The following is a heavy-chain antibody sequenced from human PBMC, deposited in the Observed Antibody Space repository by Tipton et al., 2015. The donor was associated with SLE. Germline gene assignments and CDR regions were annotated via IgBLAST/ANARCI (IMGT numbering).Heavy chain of an antibody. J-gene: IGHJ4*02. CDR3: APAGYSDTFDY. V-gene: IGHV3-7*01. CDR2: IKQDGSEK. D-gene: IGHD6-13*01. Sequence: GSLRLSCFVSGGSIGSRPYYWSWIRQPPGKGPEWVANIKQDGSEKYYVDSVKGRFTISRDNAKNSLYLQMNSLRAEDTAVYYCAPAGYSDTFDYWGQGTLVTVSS. CDR1: GGSIGSRPYY.